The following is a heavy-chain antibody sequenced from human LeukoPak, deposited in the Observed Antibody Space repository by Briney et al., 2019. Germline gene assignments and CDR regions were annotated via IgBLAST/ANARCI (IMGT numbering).Heavy chain of an antibody. Sequence: GGSLRLSCAASGFTFSSYWMHWVRQAPGKGLVWVSRFNSDGSSTSYADSVKGRFTISRDNAKNTLYLQMNSLRAEDTAVYYCARQPGGCSSTSCYSWFDPWGQGTLVTVSS. V-gene: IGHV3-74*01. CDR1: GFTFSSYW. J-gene: IGHJ5*02. CDR2: FNSDGSST. D-gene: IGHD2-2*01. CDR3: ARQPGGCSSTSCYSWFDP.